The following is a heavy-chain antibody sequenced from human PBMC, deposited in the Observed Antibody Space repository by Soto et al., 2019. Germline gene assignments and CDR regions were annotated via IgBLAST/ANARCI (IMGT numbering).Heavy chain of an antibody. Sequence: QVQLVQSGAEVKKPGSSVKVSCKASGGTFNTYAISWVRQAPGQGLEWMGGIVPVFRTADYAQKFQGRVTIIADESTSTAYMELSSLTSEDTAVYYCATDKARQRLCGNYYYAMDVWGQGTTVIVSS. CDR2: IVPVFRTA. V-gene: IGHV1-69*12. J-gene: IGHJ6*02. CDR1: GGTFNTYA. D-gene: IGHD5-12*01. CDR3: ATDKARQRLCGNYYYAMDV.